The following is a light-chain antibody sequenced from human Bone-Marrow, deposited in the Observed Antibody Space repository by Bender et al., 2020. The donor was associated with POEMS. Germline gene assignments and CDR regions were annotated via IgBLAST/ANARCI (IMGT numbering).Light chain of an antibody. V-gene: IGLV1-44*01. CDR1: SSNIGTNP. CDR3: AAWEDSLNGWV. Sequence: QSVLTQPPSASGTPGQRVTISCSGSSSNIGTNPVNWYQQLPGTAPNLLSYINNQRPSGVPDRCAGSKSGTSASLAISGLQAEDEADYYCAAWEDSLNGWVFGGGTKLTVL. J-gene: IGLJ3*02. CDR2: INN.